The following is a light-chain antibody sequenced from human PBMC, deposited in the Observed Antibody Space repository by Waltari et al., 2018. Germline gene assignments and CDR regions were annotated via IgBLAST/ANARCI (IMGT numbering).Light chain of an antibody. CDR3: QQSNSNPQT. CDR1: QRISNF. J-gene: IGKJ1*01. CDR2: AAS. V-gene: IGKV1-39*01. Sequence: DIQMTQSPSSLSASVGDSVTITCRASQRISNFLNWYQQKPGKAPKLLIYAASSLQSGVPSRFSGSGSGTDFTLTISSLQPDDFATYYCQQSNSNPQTFGQGTKVETK.